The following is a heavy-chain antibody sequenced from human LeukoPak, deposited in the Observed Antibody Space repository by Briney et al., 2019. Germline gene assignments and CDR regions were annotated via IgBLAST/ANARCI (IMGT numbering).Heavy chain of an antibody. D-gene: IGHD5-24*01. CDR2: ISGSGGST. CDR3: AKPQGRDGYSQWFDP. CDR1: GFTFSSYA. V-gene: IGHV3-23*01. J-gene: IGHJ5*02. Sequence: GGSLRPSCAASGFTFSSYAMSWVRQAPGKGLEWVSAISGSGGSTYYADSVKGRFTISRDNSKNTLYLQMNSLRAEDTAVYYCAKPQGRDGYSQWFDPWGQGTLVTVSS.